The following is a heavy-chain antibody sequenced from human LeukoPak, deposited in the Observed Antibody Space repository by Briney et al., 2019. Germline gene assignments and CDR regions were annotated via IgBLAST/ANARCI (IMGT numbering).Heavy chain of an antibody. D-gene: IGHD3-22*01. Sequence: ASVKVSCKASGYIFTSYYLHWVRQAPGQGPEWMGWINPNSGGPNYAQEFQGRVTMTRDTSISTAYMELSRLRSDDTAVYYCARDYYDSSGFGAFDIWGQGTMVTVSS. CDR3: ARDYYDSSGFGAFDI. CDR2: INPNSGGP. V-gene: IGHV1-2*02. J-gene: IGHJ3*02. CDR1: GYIFTSYY.